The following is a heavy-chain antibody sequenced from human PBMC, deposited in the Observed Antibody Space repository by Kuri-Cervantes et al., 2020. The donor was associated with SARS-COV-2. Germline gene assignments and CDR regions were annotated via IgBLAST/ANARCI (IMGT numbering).Heavy chain of an antibody. CDR1: GYTFTSYG. V-gene: IGHV1-18*01. Sequence: ASVKVSCKASGYTFTSYGISWVRQAPGQGLEWMGWISAYNGNTNYAQKLQGRVTMTTDTPTSTAYMELRSLRSDDTAVYYCARKFWSGYLLDYWGQGTLVTVSS. J-gene: IGHJ4*02. CDR2: ISAYNGNT. CDR3: ARKFWSGYLLDY. D-gene: IGHD3-3*01.